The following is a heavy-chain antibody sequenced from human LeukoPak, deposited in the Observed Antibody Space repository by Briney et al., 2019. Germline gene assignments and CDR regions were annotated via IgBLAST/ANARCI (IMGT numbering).Heavy chain of an antibody. V-gene: IGHV4-39*01. CDR1: GGSISSNSYY. D-gene: IGHD3-22*01. CDR3: ARVRVVITSADSVFDY. J-gene: IGHJ4*02. CDR2: IYDSGST. Sequence: PSETLSLTCTVSGGSISSNSYYWGWIRQPPGKGLEWIGSIYDSGSTYYNPSLKSRDTISVDTSKNQFSLKLRSVTAADTAVYYCARVRVVITSADSVFDYWGQGTLVTVSS.